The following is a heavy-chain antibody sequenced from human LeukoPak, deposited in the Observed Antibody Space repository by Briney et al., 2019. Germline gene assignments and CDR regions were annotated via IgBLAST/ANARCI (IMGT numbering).Heavy chain of an antibody. D-gene: IGHD5-18*01. V-gene: IGHV3-21*01. J-gene: IGHJ3*02. CDR2: ISSSSSYI. Sequence: GGSLRLSCAASGFTFSSYRMNWVRQAPGKGLEWVSSISSSSSYIYYADSVKGRFTISRDNAKNSLYLQMNSLRAEDTAVYYCARASGYSYGSDAFDIWGQGTMVTVSS. CDR1: GFTFSSYR. CDR3: ARASGYSYGSDAFDI.